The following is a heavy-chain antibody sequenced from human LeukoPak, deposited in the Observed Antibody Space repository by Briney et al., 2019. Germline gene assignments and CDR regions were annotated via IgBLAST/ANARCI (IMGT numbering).Heavy chain of an antibody. D-gene: IGHD4-17*01. V-gene: IGHV4-39*07. CDR2: IYHSGST. J-gene: IGHJ4*02. CDR1: GGSISSSSYY. CDR3: ASGDYEGAFDY. Sequence: SETLSLTCTVSGGSISSSSYYWGWIRQPPGKGLEWIGSIYHSGSTYYNPSLKSRVTISVDTSKNQFSLKLSSVTAADTAVYYCASGDYEGAFDYWGQGTLVTVSS.